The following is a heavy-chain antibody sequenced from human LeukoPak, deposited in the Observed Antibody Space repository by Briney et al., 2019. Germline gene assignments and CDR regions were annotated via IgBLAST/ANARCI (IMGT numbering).Heavy chain of an antibody. Sequence: GGSLCPSCAASGFTVSSNYMSWVRQAPGKGLEWVSVIDSGGSTYYADSVKGRFTISRDNSKNTLYLQMNSLRAEDTAVYYCGRETYYYDRSGYYVAEWGQGTLLTVSS. D-gene: IGHD3-22*01. CDR2: IDSGGST. V-gene: IGHV3-66*01. J-gene: IGHJ1*01. CDR3: GRETYYYDRSGYYVAE. CDR1: GFTVSSNY.